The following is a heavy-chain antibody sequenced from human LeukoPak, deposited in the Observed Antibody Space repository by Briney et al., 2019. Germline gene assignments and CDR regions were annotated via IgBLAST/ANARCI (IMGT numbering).Heavy chain of an antibody. J-gene: IGHJ4*02. CDR3: ARVSILVYYFDY. CDR2: INHSGST. V-gene: IGHV4-34*01. Sequence: SETLSLTCAVYGGSFSGYYWSWIRRPPGKGLVWIGEINHSGSTNYNPSLKSRVTISVDTSKSQFSRKLSSVTAADTAVYYCARVSILVYYFDYWGQGNLVTVSS. CDR1: GGSFSGYY.